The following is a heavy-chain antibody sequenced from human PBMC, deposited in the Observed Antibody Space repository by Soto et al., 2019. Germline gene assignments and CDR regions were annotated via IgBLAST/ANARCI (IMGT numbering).Heavy chain of an antibody. Sequence: GESLKISCAASGFTFSSYAMSWVRQAPGKGLEWVSAISGSGGSTYYADSVKGRFTISRDNSKNTLYLQMNSLRAEDTAVYYCAKGSGYEYYYYYMDVWGKGTTVTVSS. V-gene: IGHV3-23*01. J-gene: IGHJ6*03. CDR2: ISGSGGST. CDR1: GFTFSSYA. D-gene: IGHD5-12*01. CDR3: AKGSGYEYYYYYMDV.